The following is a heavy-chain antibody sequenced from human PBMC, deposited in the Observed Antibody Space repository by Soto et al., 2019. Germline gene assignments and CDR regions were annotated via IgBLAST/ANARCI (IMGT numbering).Heavy chain of an antibody. J-gene: IGHJ6*02. CDR1: GFTFSDYS. D-gene: IGHD3-9*01. CDR2: ISSTSLTI. CDR3: ASSRVLTDV. Sequence: GGALRLSCAASGFTFSDYSMNWVRQAPGKGLEWVSYISSTSLTIYYADSVKGRFTISRDNAKNSLYPHMNSLRDEDTAVYYCASSRVLTDVWGQGTTVTVSS. V-gene: IGHV3-48*02.